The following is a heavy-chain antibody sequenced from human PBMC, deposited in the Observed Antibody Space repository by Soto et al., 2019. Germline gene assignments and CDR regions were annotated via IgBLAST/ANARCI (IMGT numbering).Heavy chain of an antibody. Sequence: QVQLAQSGAEVKKPGASVKVSCKVSGYRLSELSMHWVRQAPGKGLEWMAGFDPDDGYVNYAQKFKGRATMTDDTSTDTTYMELTSLISEDTAVYYCTTVGTLQSATFDSWGQGTVVTVSP. D-gene: IGHD7-27*01. CDR3: TTVGTLQSATFDS. V-gene: IGHV1-24*01. J-gene: IGHJ4*02. CDR2: FDPDDGYV. CDR1: GYRLSELS.